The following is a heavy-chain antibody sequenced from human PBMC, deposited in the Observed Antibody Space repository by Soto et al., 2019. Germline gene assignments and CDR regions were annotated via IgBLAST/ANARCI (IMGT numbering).Heavy chain of an antibody. Sequence: GGSLRLSCAASGFTFSSYAMSWVRQAPGKGLEWVSAISGSGGSTYYADSVKGRFTISRDNSKNTLYLQMNSLRAEDTAVYYFAKSGVAGTTPDYFDYWGQGTLVTVSS. J-gene: IGHJ4*02. D-gene: IGHD1-7*01. V-gene: IGHV3-23*01. CDR2: ISGSGGST. CDR1: GFTFSSYA. CDR3: AKSGVAGTTPDYFDY.